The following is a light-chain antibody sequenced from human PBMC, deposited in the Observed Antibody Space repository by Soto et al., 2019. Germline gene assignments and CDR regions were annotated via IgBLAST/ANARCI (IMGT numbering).Light chain of an antibody. J-gene: IGKJ1*01. CDR1: QSISSW. V-gene: IGKV1-5*01. Sequence: DIQMTQSPSTLSASVGDRVTITCRASQSISSWLAWYQQKPGKAPKLLIYDASSLESGVPSRFSSSGSGTEFTLTISSLQHDDFATYYCQQYNSYWTFGQGTKVEIK. CDR3: QQYNSYWT. CDR2: DAS.